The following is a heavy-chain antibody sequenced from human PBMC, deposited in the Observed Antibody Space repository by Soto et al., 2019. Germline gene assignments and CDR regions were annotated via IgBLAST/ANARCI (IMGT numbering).Heavy chain of an antibody. CDR1: GGTFSSYA. V-gene: IGHV1-69*01. D-gene: IGHD1-1*01. CDR3: ARDLVRNSDPLFVEPEQGPYYYYGMVV. Sequence: QVQLVQSGAEVKKPGSAVKVSCKASGGTFSSYAISWVRQAPGQVLEWMGVIIPLFGTANYAQKFHGRVTITADESTRTAYMELSSLRSEDTAVYYCARDLVRNSDPLFVEPEQGPYYYYGMVVWGQGTTVTVSS. CDR2: IIPLFGTA. J-gene: IGHJ6*02.